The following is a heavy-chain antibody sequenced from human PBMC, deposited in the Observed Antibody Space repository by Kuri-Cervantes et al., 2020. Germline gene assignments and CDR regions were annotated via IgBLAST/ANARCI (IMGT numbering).Heavy chain of an antibody. CDR3: ARDSTDSIAAIGLYYYYYYGMDV. CDR1: GFTFSSYS. J-gene: IGHJ6*02. Sequence: GESLKISCAASGFTFSSYSMNWVRQAPGKGLEWVSYISSSSSTIYYADSVKGRFTISRDNAKNSLYLQMNSLRDEDAAVYYCARDSTDSIAAIGLYYYYYYGMDVWGQGTTATVSS. D-gene: IGHD6-6*01. CDR2: ISSSSSTI. V-gene: IGHV3-48*02.